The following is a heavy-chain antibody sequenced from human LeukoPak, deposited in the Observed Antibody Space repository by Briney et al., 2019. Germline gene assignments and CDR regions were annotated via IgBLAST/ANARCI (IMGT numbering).Heavy chain of an antibody. CDR1: GFTFSSYA. J-gene: IGHJ4*02. CDR2: ISGGGGSA. Sequence: PGGSLRLSCAASGFTFSSYAMNWVRQAPGKGLEWVSTISGGGGSAYYAASMQGRLTISRDNPRSTLYLQMSSLRDEDTAVYYCAKALGANYFDFWGQGTLVTVSS. D-gene: IGHD3-10*01. V-gene: IGHV3-23*01. CDR3: AKALGANYFDF.